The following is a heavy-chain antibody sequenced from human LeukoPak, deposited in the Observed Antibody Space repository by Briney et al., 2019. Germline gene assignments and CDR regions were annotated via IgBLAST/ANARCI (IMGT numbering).Heavy chain of an antibody. J-gene: IGHJ4*02. Sequence: SETLSLTCTVSGGSISSGGYYWSWIRQHPGKGLEWIGYIYYSGSTYYNPSLKSRVTISVDTSKNQFSLKLSSVTAADTAVYYCARGEWELWYFDYWGQGTLVTVSS. CDR2: IYYSGST. CDR3: ARGEWELWYFDY. V-gene: IGHV4-31*03. CDR1: GGSISSGGYY. D-gene: IGHD1-26*01.